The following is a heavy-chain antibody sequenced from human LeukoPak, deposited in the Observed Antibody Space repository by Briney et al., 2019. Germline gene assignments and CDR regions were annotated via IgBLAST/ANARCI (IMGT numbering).Heavy chain of an antibody. V-gene: IGHV3-74*01. CDR3: AKEGGTLEWLLFYDY. D-gene: IGHD3-3*01. J-gene: IGHJ4*02. CDR2: INSDGSST. CDR1: GFTFSSYW. Sequence: QTGGSLRLSCAASGFTFSSYWMYWVCQAPGKGLVWVSRINSDGSSTSYADSVKGRFTISRDNSKNTLYLQMNSLRAEDTAVYYCAKEGGTLEWLLFYDYWGQGTLVTVSS.